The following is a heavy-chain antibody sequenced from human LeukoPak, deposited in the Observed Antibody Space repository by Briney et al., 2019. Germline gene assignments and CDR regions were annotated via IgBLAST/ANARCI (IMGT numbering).Heavy chain of an antibody. CDR1: GFTFSSHG. Sequence: GGSLRLSCAASGFTFSSHGMHWVRQAPGKGLEWVALIWYDGSNKYYADSVKGRFTISRDNSKNTLYLQMNSLRAEDTAVHYCARAIGKSEGYWGQGTLVTVSS. CDR3: ARAIGKSEGY. J-gene: IGHJ4*02. CDR2: IWYDGSNK. V-gene: IGHV3-33*08. D-gene: IGHD4-23*01.